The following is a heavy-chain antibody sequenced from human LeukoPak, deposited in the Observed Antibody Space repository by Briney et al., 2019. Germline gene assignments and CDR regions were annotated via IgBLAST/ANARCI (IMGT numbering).Heavy chain of an antibody. CDR2: IFYSGST. Sequence: KPSETLSLTCTVSGGSISSGDFYWSWIRQPPGKGLEWIGYIFYSGSTYYNPSLKGRVTMSVDTSKNQFSLKLSSVTAADTAVYYCATHSGSSSYFDYWGQGTLVTVSS. J-gene: IGHJ4*02. CDR1: GGSISSGDFY. D-gene: IGHD6-6*01. V-gene: IGHV4-30-4*08. CDR3: ATHSGSSSYFDY.